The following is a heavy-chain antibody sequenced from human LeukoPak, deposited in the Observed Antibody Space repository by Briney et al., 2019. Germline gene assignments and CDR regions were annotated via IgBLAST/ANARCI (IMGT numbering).Heavy chain of an antibody. Sequence: SQTLSLICAISGDSVSSNRAAWSWIGQSPSRGLEWLGRTYRRSKWHNDYAVSVKSRITINPDTSKNQFSLQLNSVTPEDTAVYYCARSLIDWGQGTLVTVSS. CDR2: TYRRSKWHN. J-gene: IGHJ4*02. CDR3: ARSLID. CDR1: GDSVSSNRAA. V-gene: IGHV6-1*01.